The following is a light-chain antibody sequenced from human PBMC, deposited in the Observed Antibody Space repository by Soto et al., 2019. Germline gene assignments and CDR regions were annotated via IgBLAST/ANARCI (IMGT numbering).Light chain of an antibody. V-gene: IGKV3-20*01. J-gene: IGKJ2*01. CDR2: GAS. CDR1: QSVSSSY. Sequence: EIVLTQSPGTLSLSPGERATLSCRASQSVSSSYLAWYQQKPGQAPRLLIYGASSRATGIPDRFSSSGSGTDFPLTISSLEPEDFAVYYCQKYGSLYTFGQGTKLEIK. CDR3: QKYGSLYT.